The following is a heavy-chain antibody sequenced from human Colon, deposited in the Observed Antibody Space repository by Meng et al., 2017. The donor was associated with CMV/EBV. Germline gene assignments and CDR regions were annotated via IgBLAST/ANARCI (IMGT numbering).Heavy chain of an antibody. J-gene: IGHJ5*02. D-gene: IGHD3-22*01. V-gene: IGHV2-5*02. CDR3: ARSYYYDSSGYYYAGYFDP. CDR2: LYWDDDK. Sequence: GAGVGWIRQPPGQALEWRALLYWDDDKRYSPSLRSRLTITKDTSKNEVVLTMTNMDPVDTGTYYCARSYYYDSSGYYYAGYFDPWGQGTLVTVSS. CDR1: GAG.